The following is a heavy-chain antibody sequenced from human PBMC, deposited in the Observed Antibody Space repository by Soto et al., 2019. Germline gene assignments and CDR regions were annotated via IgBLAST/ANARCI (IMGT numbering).Heavy chain of an antibody. J-gene: IGHJ3*02. D-gene: IGHD2-2*01. V-gene: IGHV3-33*01. CDR3: ARLYCSSSSCYSVGAFDI. Sequence: QTGGSLRLSCAASTFTFSSYGMHWVRQAPGKGLEWVALVWFDGSDKYYTDSVKGRFTISRDNSKNTLYLQMNSLRAEDTAVYYCARLYCSSSSCYSVGAFDIWGQGAMVTVSS. CDR2: VWFDGSDK. CDR1: TFTFSSYG.